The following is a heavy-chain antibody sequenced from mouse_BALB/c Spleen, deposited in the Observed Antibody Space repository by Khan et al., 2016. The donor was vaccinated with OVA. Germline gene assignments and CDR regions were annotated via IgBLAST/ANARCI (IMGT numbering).Heavy chain of an antibody. J-gene: IGHJ4*01. V-gene: IGHV9-3-1*01. CDR1: GYTFTNYG. CDR3: ARTPLFSYFMVY. CDR2: INTYTGEP. Sequence: QIQLVQSGPELKKPGETVKISCKASGYTFTNYGMNWVKQAPGKGLKWMGWINTYTGEPTYADDFKGRFAFSLENSASTAYLLINNLKNEDTAKYCGARTPLFSYFMVYWGQGTPVTVSS. D-gene: IGHD1-1*01.